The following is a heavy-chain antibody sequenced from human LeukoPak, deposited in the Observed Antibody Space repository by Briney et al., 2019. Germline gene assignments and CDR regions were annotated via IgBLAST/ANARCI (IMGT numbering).Heavy chain of an antibody. V-gene: IGHV3-23*01. CDR1: GFTFSSYA. CDR3: AKDKLTMIVVYYFDY. J-gene: IGHJ4*02. Sequence: GGSLRLSCAASGFTFSSYAMSWVRQAPGKGLEWVSSISGSGGSTYYADSVKGRFTVSRDNSKNTLYLQMNSLRAEDTAVYYCAKDKLTMIVVYYFDYWGQGTLVTVSS. D-gene: IGHD3-22*01. CDR2: ISGSGGST.